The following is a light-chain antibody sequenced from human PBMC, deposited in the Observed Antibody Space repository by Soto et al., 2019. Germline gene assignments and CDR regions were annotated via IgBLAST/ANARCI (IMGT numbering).Light chain of an antibody. CDR1: SSNVGSYKL. V-gene: IGLV2-23*02. Sequence: QSALTQPASVSGSPGQSITISCTGTSSNVGSYKLVSWYQQHPGKAPKLMIFEVYKRPSGVSNRFSGSKSGNTASLTISGLKVEDEADYYCCSSGGSPTYVFGTGTKLTVL. CDR2: EVY. CDR3: CSSGGSPTYV. J-gene: IGLJ1*01.